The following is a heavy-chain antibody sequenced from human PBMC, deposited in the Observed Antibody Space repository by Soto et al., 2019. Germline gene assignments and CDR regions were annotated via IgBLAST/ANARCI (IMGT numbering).Heavy chain of an antibody. V-gene: IGHV3-66*01. D-gene: IGHD2-2*01. Sequence: EVQLVQSGGGVVQPGGSLRLSCAASGFSVNNNYMSWVHQAPGKGLEWVSVIYSGGSTYYADSVKGRFTISRDNSKNTLYLQMNSLRAEDTAVYYCARDSTAYDYMDVWCKGTTVTVSS. CDR3: ARDSTAYDYMDV. CDR1: GFSVNNNY. J-gene: IGHJ6*03. CDR2: IYSGGST.